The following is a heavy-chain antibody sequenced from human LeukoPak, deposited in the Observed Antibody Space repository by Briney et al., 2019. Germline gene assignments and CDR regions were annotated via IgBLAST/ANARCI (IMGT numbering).Heavy chain of an antibody. CDR3: ARATGYDSSGLGAFDI. CDR2: IYSGGST. J-gene: IGHJ3*02. CDR1: GFTVSSNY. D-gene: IGHD3-22*01. V-gene: IGHV3-53*01. Sequence: PGGSLRLSCAASGFTVSSNYMSWVRQAPGKGLEWVSVIYSGGSTYYADSVKGRFTISRDNSKNTLYLQMNSLRAEDTAVYYCARATGYDSSGLGAFDIWGQGTMVTVSS.